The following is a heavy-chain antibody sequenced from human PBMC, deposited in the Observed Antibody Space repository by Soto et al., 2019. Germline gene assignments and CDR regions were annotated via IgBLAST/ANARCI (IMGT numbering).Heavy chain of an antibody. CDR1: GYTFTGYY. J-gene: IGHJ6*02. CDR3: AGTLSPNYYYYYGMDV. V-gene: IGHV1-2*02. Sequence: ASVKVSCKASGYTFTGYYIHWVRQAPGQGLEWMGWINPNSGGKNYAQKFQGRVTMTRDTSISTAYMELSRLRSDDTAVYYCAGTLSPNYYYYYGMDVWGQGTTVTV. CDR2: INPNSGGK.